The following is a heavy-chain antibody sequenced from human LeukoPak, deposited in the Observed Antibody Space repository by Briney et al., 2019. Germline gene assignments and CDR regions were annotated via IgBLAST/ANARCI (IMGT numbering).Heavy chain of an antibody. Sequence: GGSLRLSCTASGFTFSSYAMSWVRQAPGKGLEWVSAISGSGGSTYYADSVKGRFTISRDNSKNTLYLQMNSLRAEDTAVYYCAKDFEDYGDYVRGFDYWGQGTLVTVSS. V-gene: IGHV3-23*01. CDR1: GFTFSSYA. J-gene: IGHJ4*02. D-gene: IGHD4-17*01. CDR3: AKDFEDYGDYVRGFDY. CDR2: ISGSGGST.